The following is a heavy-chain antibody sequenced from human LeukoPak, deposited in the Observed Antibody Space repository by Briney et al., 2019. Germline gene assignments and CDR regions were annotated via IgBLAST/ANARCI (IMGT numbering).Heavy chain of an antibody. CDR3: ARTKYDYGSGSSDY. J-gene: IGHJ4*02. Sequence: ASVKVSCKASGYTFTGYCMHWVRQAPGQGLEWMGRINPYSGGTSYAQKFQGRVTMTRDTSISTAYMELSNLRSDDTAVYYCARTKYDYGSGSSDYWGQGTLVTVSS. D-gene: IGHD3-10*01. CDR2: INPYSGGT. V-gene: IGHV1-2*02. CDR1: GYTFTGYC.